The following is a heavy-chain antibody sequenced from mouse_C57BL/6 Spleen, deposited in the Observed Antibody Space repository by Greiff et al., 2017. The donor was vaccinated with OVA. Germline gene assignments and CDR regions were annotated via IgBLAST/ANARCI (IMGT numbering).Heavy chain of an antibody. CDR3: ARHYYGSSYWYFDV. CDR2: IWSDGST. Sequence: QVQLKESGPGLVAPSQSLSITCTVSGFSLTSYGVHWVRQPPGKGLEWLVVIWSDGSTTYTSAPKSRLSISKDNSKSQVFLKMNSLQTDDTAMYYCARHYYGSSYWYFDVWGTGTTVTVSS. D-gene: IGHD1-1*01. J-gene: IGHJ1*03. V-gene: IGHV2-6-1*01. CDR1: GFSLTSYG.